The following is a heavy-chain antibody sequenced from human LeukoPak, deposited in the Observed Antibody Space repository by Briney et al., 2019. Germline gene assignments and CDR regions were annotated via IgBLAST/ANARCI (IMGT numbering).Heavy chain of an antibody. CDR3: ARDPRGNSVYVFDH. V-gene: IGHV1-46*01. J-gene: IGHJ4*02. Sequence: HAASVKVSCEASGYTFTNYYMHWVRQAPGQGLEWMGFINPSGGSTRYAQNFQGRVTMTRDTSTSTIYMELSSLRSEDTVVYYCARDPRGNSVYVFDHWGQGTLVTVSS. CDR2: INPSGGST. CDR1: GYTFTNYY. D-gene: IGHD5/OR15-5a*01.